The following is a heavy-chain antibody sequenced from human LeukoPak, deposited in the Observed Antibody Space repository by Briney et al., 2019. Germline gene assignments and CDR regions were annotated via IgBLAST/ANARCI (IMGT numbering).Heavy chain of an antibody. V-gene: IGHV1-24*01. Sequence: ASVKVSCKVSGYTLTELSMHRVRQAPGKGLEWMGGFDPEDGETIYAQKFQGRVTMTEDTSTDTAYMELSSLRSEDTAVYYCATDHCSSTSCYSEMRHWGQGTLVTVSS. J-gene: IGHJ1*01. CDR2: FDPEDGET. CDR3: ATDHCSSTSCYSEMRH. D-gene: IGHD2-2*01. CDR1: GYTLTELS.